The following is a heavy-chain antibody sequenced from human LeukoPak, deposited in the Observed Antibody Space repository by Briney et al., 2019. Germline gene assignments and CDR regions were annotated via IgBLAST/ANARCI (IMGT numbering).Heavy chain of an antibody. Sequence: GRSLRLSCAASGFTFDDYAMRWVRQAPGKGLEWVSGISWNSGSIGYADSVKSRFTISRDNAKNSLYLQMNSLRAEDTALYYCAKDYSSGWYSAFDIWGQGTMVTVSS. V-gene: IGHV3-9*01. CDR3: AKDYSSGWYSAFDI. CDR2: ISWNSGSI. CDR1: GFTFDDYA. D-gene: IGHD6-19*01. J-gene: IGHJ3*02.